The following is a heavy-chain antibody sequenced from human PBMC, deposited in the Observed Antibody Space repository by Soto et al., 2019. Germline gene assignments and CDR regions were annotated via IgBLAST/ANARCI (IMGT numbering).Heavy chain of an antibody. CDR3: ARAETSGIHYFDY. J-gene: IGHJ4*02. V-gene: IGHV4-59*02. Sequence: PSETLSLTCTVTGDSVNSYYWGWMRQPPGKGLXGMXXVXXSXXXXXNXXLKSRVTISVDTSKNQISLRLKSVTAAETAVYYCARAETSGIHYFDYWGQGSLVTVSS. D-gene: IGHD6-13*01. CDR1: GDSVNSYY. CDR2: VXXSXXX.